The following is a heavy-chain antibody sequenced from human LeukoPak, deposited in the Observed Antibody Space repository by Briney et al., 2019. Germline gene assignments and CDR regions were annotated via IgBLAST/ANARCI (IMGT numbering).Heavy chain of an antibody. V-gene: IGHV3-7*01. Sequence: GGSLRLSCTASGFSISGYWMSWVRQAPGKGLEWVASIKQDGSEKYYVDSVKGRFTISRDNAKNSLYLQMNSLRAEDPAVYYCAKDRGSPTIDAFDIWGQGTVVTVSS. CDR1: GFSISGYW. J-gene: IGHJ3*02. D-gene: IGHD1-26*01. CDR3: AKDRGSPTIDAFDI. CDR2: IKQDGSEK.